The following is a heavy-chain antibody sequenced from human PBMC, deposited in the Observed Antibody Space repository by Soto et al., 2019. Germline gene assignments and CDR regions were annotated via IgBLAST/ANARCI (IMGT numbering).Heavy chain of an antibody. Sequence: PGGSLRLFCAASGFTFNSYGMHWVRQAPGKGLEWVAVIWYDGSNEYYGDSVKGRFTISRDNSKNTLYLQMNSLRAEDTAVYYCARDRPNSGFDYWGQGTLVTVSS. V-gene: IGHV3-33*08. CDR1: GFTFNSYG. CDR2: IWYDGSNE. J-gene: IGHJ4*02. D-gene: IGHD7-27*01. CDR3: ARDRPNSGFDY.